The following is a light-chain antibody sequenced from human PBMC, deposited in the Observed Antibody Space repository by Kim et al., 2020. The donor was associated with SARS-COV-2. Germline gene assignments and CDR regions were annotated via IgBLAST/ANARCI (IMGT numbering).Light chain of an antibody. Sequence: SAGERATLSRRAGQRGSISYLAWYQQKPGKAPRLLIYGASSRATGIPDRFSGSGSGTDFTLTISRLEPEDFAVYYCQQYGSSPLYTFGQGTKLEI. CDR3: QQYGSSPLYT. CDR2: GAS. CDR1: QRGSISY. V-gene: IGKV3-20*01. J-gene: IGKJ2*01.